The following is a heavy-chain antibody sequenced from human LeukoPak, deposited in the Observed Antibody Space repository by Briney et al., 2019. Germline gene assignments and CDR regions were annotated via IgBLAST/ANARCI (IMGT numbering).Heavy chain of an antibody. Sequence: ASVKVSCKASGYTFISYGITWVRQAPGQGLEWMGWISAYNGNTNYAQKLQGRVTMTTDTSTRTAYMELRGLRSDDTAVYYCARDEPIVGATVDHWGQGTLVTVSS. CDR3: ARDEPIVGATVDH. CDR1: GYTFISYG. D-gene: IGHD1-26*01. J-gene: IGHJ4*02. CDR2: ISAYNGNT. V-gene: IGHV1-18*01.